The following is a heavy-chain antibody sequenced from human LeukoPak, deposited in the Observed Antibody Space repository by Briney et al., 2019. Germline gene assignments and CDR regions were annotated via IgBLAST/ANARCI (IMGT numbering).Heavy chain of an antibody. Sequence: PSETLSLTCTVSGGSISSSSYYWGWIRQPPGKGLEWIGSIYYSGSTYYNPSLKSRVTISVDTSKNQCSLKLSSVTAADTAVYYCARLTTGNIVYWGQGTLVTVSS. CDR3: ARLTTGNIVY. V-gene: IGHV4-39*01. J-gene: IGHJ4*02. CDR2: IYYSGST. D-gene: IGHD1-1*01. CDR1: GGSISSSSYY.